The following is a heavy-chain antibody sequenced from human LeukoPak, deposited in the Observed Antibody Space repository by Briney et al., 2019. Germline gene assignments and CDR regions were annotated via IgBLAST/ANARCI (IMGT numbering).Heavy chain of an antibody. J-gene: IGHJ6*03. CDR2: ISYDGSNK. Sequence: GGSLRLSCAASGFTFSSYWMNWVRQAPGKGLEWVAVISYDGSNKYYADSVKGRFTISRDNSKNTLYLQMNSLRAEDTAVYYCAKDSYGVSYYYYYMDVWGKGTTVTVSS. CDR1: GFTFSSYW. V-gene: IGHV3-30*18. CDR3: AKDSYGVSYYYYYMDV. D-gene: IGHD4-17*01.